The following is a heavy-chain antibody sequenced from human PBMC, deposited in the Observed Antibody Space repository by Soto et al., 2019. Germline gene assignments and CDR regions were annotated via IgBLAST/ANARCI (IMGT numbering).Heavy chain of an antibody. CDR2: ISGSGGST. CDR1: GFTFSSYA. CDR3: AKSSSWPHYYYGMDV. Sequence: EVQLLESGGGLVQPGGSLRLSCAASGFTFSSYAMSWVRQAPGKGLEWVSAISGSGGSTYYADSVKGRFTISRDNSKNTRYLQMNSLRAEDTAVYYCAKSSSWPHYYYGMDVWGQGTTVTVSS. J-gene: IGHJ6*02. V-gene: IGHV3-23*01. D-gene: IGHD6-13*01.